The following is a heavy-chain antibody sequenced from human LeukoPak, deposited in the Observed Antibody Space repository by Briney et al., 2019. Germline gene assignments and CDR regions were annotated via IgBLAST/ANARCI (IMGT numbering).Heavy chain of an antibody. CDR2: ISSSGSTI. D-gene: IGHD3-22*01. J-gene: IGHJ4*02. CDR3: ARNGPYYYDSSGLYYFDY. CDR1: GFTFSSYE. Sequence: GGSLRLSCVASGFTFSSYEMNWVRQAPGKGLEWVSYISSSGSTIYYADSVKGRFTISRDNAKNSLYLQMNSLRARDTAVYYCARNGPYYYDSSGLYYFDYWGQGTLVTVSS. V-gene: IGHV3-48*03.